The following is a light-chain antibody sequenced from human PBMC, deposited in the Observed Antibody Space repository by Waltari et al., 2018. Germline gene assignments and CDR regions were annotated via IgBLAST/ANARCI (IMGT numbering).Light chain of an antibody. CDR3: QIWDSSTKYL. V-gene: IGLV3-21*02. CDR1: NIGSKS. J-gene: IGLJ2*01. CDR2: GDR. Sequence: SYEVTQPRSVSVSPGQTARITCGGDNIGSKSVQWYQQRPPQAPILVIYGDRERSPGIPGRLSGSNSGNIATLTISAVEAGDEADYYCQIWDSSTKYLFGGGTRLTVL.